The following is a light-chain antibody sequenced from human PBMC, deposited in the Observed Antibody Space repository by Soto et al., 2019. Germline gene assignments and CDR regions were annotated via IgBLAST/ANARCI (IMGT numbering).Light chain of an antibody. CDR1: QHIHSW. CDR3: QQSHVFPFT. J-gene: IGKJ3*01. CDR2: TDS. V-gene: IGKV1-12*01. Sequence: DIQMTQSPSSVSASVGDRVTITCRASQHIHSWLAWYQQKPGGAPNFLVFTDSVLQSGAPSRFSSSGSGTHFTLTISRLQPEDFATYFCQQSHVFPFTFCPGTTVNVK.